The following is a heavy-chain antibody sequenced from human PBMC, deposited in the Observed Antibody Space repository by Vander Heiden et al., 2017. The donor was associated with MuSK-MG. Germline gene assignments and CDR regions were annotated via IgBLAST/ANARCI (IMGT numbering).Heavy chain of an antibody. CDR2: ISLGSDAI. V-gene: IGHV3-48*02. CDR3: ARDGGRGYNIDY. D-gene: IGHD5-12*01. Sequence: EVQLAESGGGLVQPGWPLRLSCGASGFPFRNYHMNWVRQAPGKGLEWVSYISLGSDAIYYADSVKGRFTISRDNARSSLFLQMNSLRDEDTGVYYCARDGGRGYNIDYWGQGTLVSVSS. J-gene: IGHJ4*02. CDR1: GFPFRNYH.